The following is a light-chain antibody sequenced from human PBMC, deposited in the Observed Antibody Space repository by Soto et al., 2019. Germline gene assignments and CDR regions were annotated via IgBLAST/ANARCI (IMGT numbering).Light chain of an antibody. CDR1: QSISSY. CDR2: SAS. CDR3: QQSYSTIPT. J-gene: IGKJ5*01. V-gene: IGKV1-39*01. Sequence: DIQMTQSPSSLSASVASRVTITCRASQSISSYLNWYQQKPGKAPKLLIYSASSLQSGVPSRFSGSGSVTDFTLPISSLQPEDFAAYYFQQSYSTIPTFGQGTRLEIK.